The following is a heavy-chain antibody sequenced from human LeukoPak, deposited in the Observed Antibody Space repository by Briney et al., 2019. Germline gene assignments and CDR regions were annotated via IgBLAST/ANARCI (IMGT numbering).Heavy chain of an antibody. Sequence: SETLSLTCTVSGGSISSYYWRWIRQPPGKGLEWIASIYYSGSTNYNPSLKSRVTISVDTSKNQFSLQLTSVTAADTAFYYCARLTSGYYANSDYWGQGTLVTVSS. V-gene: IGHV4-59*08. D-gene: IGHD3-22*01. CDR3: ARLTSGYYANSDY. J-gene: IGHJ4*02. CDR1: GGSISSYY. CDR2: IYYSGST.